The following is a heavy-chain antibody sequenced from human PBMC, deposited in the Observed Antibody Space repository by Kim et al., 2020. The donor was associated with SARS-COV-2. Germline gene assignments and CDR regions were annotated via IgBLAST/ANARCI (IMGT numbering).Heavy chain of an antibody. J-gene: IGHJ4*02. V-gene: IGHV4-59*01. CDR2: IYYSGST. D-gene: IGHD3-22*01. CDR3: ARGRLPVSSGYYPADY. CDR1: GGSISSYY. Sequence: SETLSLTCTVSGGSISSYYWSWIRQPPGKGLEWIGYIYYSGSTNYNPSLKSRVTISVDTSKNQFSLKLSSVTAADTAVYYCARGRLPVSSGYYPADYWGQGTLVTVSS.